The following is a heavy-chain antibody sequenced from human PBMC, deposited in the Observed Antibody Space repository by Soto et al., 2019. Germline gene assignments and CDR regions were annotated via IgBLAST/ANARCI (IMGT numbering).Heavy chain of an antibody. CDR1: GFTFSSYS. J-gene: IGHJ6*03. CDR2: ISSSSSYI. D-gene: IGHD2-2*01. V-gene: IGHV3-21*01. Sequence: GGSLRLSCAASGFTFSSYSMNWVRQAPGKGLEWVSSISSSSSYIYYADSVKGRSTISRDNAKNSLYLQMNSLRAEDTAVYYCARVKGGYCSSTSCRVYYYYMDVWGKGTTVTVSS. CDR3: ARVKGGYCSSTSCRVYYYYMDV.